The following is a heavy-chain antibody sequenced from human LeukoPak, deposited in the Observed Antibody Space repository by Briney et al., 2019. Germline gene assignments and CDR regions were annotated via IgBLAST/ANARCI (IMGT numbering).Heavy chain of an antibody. D-gene: IGHD2-2*02. V-gene: IGHV3-30*18. CDR2: ISYDGSNK. Sequence: QSGRSLRLSCAASGFTFSSYGMHWVRQAPGKGLEWVAVISYDGSNKYYADSVKGRFTISRDNSKNTLYLQMNSLRAEDTAVYYCAKQWGCSSTSCYSSYYYCGMDVWGQGTTVTVSS. CDR1: GFTFSSYG. CDR3: AKQWGCSSTSCYSSYYYCGMDV. J-gene: IGHJ6*02.